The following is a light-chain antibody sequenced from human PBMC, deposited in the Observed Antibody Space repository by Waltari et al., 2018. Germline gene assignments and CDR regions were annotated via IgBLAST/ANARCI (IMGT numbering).Light chain of an antibody. CDR1: SSNIGFNT. Sequence: QSVLTQPPSASGTPGQRVTISCSGSSSNIGFNTVSWYQQVPGAAPRILMYTDNQRPSGVPDRFPGSKSGSSASLAISGLRPEDEADYYCAAWDDNLNGWAFGGGTKVTVL. CDR2: TDN. CDR3: AAWDDNLNGWA. V-gene: IGLV1-44*01. J-gene: IGLJ3*02.